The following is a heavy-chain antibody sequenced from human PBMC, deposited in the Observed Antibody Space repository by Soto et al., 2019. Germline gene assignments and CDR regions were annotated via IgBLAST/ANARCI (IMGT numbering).Heavy chain of an antibody. J-gene: IGHJ4*02. CDR3: ARGYCSSVSCHEFDY. D-gene: IGHD2-2*01. CDR1: GFTFSDHY. Sequence: GSLRLSCAASGFTFSDHYMDWVRQAPGKGLEWVGNIYYTGSTNYSPSLKSRLTISVDTSKYQFSLNLSSVTAADTAVYYCARGYCSSVSCHEFDYWGQGALVTVSS. V-gene: IGHV4-59*11. CDR2: IYYTGST.